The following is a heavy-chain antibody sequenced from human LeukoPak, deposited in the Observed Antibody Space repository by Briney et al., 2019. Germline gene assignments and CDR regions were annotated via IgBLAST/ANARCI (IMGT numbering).Heavy chain of an antibody. CDR3: ARAVTTVIPNWFDP. J-gene: IGHJ5*02. CDR2: INPNSGGT. Sequence: ASVKVSCKASGYTFTDYYMHWVRQAPGQGPEWMGWINPNSGGTTFAQKFQGRVTLTRDTSISTTYMELNSLRSDDTAVYYCARAVTTVIPNWFDPWGQGTLVTVSS. D-gene: IGHD4-11*01. CDR1: GYTFTDYY. V-gene: IGHV1-2*02.